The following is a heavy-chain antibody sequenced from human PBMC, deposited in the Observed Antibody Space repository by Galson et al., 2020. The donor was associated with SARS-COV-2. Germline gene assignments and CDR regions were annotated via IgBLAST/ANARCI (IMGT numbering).Heavy chain of an antibody. V-gene: IGHV3-30*04. CDR2: ISYDGSNK. J-gene: IGHJ4*02. D-gene: IGHD3-16*02. CDR3: ATSRDDYVWGSYRYTIDY. Sequence: GGSLRLSCAASGFTFSSYAMHWVRQAPGKGLEWVAVISYDGSNKYYADSVKGRFTISRDNSKNTLYLQMNSLRAEDTAVYYCATSRDDYVWGSYRYTIDYWGQGTLVTVSS. CDR1: GFTFSSYA.